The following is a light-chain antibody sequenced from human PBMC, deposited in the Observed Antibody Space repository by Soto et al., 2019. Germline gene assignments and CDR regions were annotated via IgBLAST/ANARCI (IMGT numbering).Light chain of an antibody. CDR2: DSS. CDR1: QSISSW. J-gene: IGKJ5*01. Sequence: DIQMTQSPSTPSASVGDRLTINCRASQSISSWLAWYQQKPGRAPKLLIYDSSSLESGVPSRFSGSGSGTEFRLTINTMQPDDFATYYCQQYDSFSVTFGQGTRLEIK. CDR3: QQYDSFSVT. V-gene: IGKV1-5*01.